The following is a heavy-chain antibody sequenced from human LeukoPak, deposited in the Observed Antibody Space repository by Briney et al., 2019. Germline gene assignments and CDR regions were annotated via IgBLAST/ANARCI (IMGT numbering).Heavy chain of an antibody. CDR2: IDIDGSTT. CDR1: GFTFSNSL. J-gene: IGHJ4*02. Sequence: GGSLRLSCAASGFTFSNSLMHWVRQVPGKGLVWVARIDIDGSTTHYADSVKGRFTISRDNAKNTLYLQTNILRAEDTAVYYCVRDRDGYNYWGQGTLVTVSS. CDR3: VRDRDGYNY. D-gene: IGHD5-24*01. V-gene: IGHV3-74*01.